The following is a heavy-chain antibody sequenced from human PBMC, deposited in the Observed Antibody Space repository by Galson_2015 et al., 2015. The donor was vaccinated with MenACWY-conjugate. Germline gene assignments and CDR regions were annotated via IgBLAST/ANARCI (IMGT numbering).Heavy chain of an antibody. Sequence: SVKVSCKASGYTFTSYGISWVRQAPGQGLEWMGWISAYNGNTDYAQKLQGRVTMTTDTSTSTAYMELRSLGSDDTAVYYCARDSGYSYGSYYFDYWGQGTLVTVSS. CDR3: ARDSGYSYGSYYFDY. CDR2: ISAYNGNT. J-gene: IGHJ4*02. D-gene: IGHD5-18*01. CDR1: GYTFTSYG. V-gene: IGHV1-18*01.